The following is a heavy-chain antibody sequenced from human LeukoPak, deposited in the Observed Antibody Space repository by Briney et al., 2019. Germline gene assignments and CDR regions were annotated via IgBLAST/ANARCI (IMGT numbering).Heavy chain of an antibody. CDR1: GFTFSHFW. V-gene: IGHV3-7*01. Sequence: GGSLRLSCAASGFTFSHFWMSWARQAPGKGLEWVAYIKKTGSETYYVDSVKGRFTITRDNTRNSLFLQMYSLRAEDTAMYFCAREDGYCSGGNCYSYFDSWGQGTLVTVSS. CDR2: IKKTGSET. J-gene: IGHJ4*02. D-gene: IGHD2-15*01. CDR3: AREDGYCSGGNCYSYFDS.